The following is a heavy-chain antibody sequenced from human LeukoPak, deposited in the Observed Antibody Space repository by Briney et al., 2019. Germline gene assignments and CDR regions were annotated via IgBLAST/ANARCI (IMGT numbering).Heavy chain of an antibody. V-gene: IGHV4-59*12. J-gene: IGHJ3*02. CDR2: IYYSGST. Sequence: SETLSLTCTVSGGSISSYYWSWIRRPPGKGLEWIGYIYYSGSTNYNPSLKSRVTISVDTSKNQFSLQLNSVTPEDTAVYYCAREPHITMIVVTDAFDIWGQGTMVTVSS. CDR3: AREPHITMIVVTDAFDI. CDR1: GGSISSYY. D-gene: IGHD3-22*01.